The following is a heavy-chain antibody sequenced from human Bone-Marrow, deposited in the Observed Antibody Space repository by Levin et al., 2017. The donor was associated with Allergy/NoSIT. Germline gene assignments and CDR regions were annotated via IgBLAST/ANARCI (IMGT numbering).Heavy chain of an antibody. V-gene: IGHV4-31*03. CDR1: GGSISSGDYF. J-gene: IGHJ1*01. CDR3: ARRTSDFDEYLPL. CDR2: VYDSGST. Sequence: SQTLSLTCTVSGGSISSGDYFWNWIRQHPGKGLEWIGYVYDSGSTFYNPSLKSRVNISLDTSKNQFSLHLKSVTAADTAVYFCARRTSDFDEYLPLWGQGTLVTVSS. D-gene: IGHD2-8*01.